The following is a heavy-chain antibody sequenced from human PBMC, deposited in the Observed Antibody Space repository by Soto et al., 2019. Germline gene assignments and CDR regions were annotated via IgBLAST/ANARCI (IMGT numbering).Heavy chain of an antibody. J-gene: IGHJ6*02. CDR2: IIPIFGTA. D-gene: IGHD3-22*01. Sequence: GASVKVSCKASGGTFSSYAISWVRQSPGQGLEWMGGIIPIFGTANYAQKFQGRVTITADESTSTAYMELNSLRSEDTAVYYCARDYYDSSGYYGRAYYYGMDVWGQGTTVTVSS. CDR1: GGTFSSYA. V-gene: IGHV1-69*13. CDR3: ARDYYDSSGYYGRAYYYGMDV.